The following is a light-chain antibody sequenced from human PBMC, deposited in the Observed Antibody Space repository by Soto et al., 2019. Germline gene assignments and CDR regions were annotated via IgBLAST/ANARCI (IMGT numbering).Light chain of an antibody. CDR2: EVT. Sequence: QSALTQPASVSGSPGQSITISCTGTNNDIGSDFNSVSWYQQHPGKAPKLMIYEVTNRPSGVSSRFSGSKSGNTASLTISGLQAEDEADYYCSSYTVDVAPYVFGTGTKVTVL. CDR1: NNDIGSDFNS. CDR3: SSYTVDVAPYV. J-gene: IGLJ1*01. V-gene: IGLV2-14*01.